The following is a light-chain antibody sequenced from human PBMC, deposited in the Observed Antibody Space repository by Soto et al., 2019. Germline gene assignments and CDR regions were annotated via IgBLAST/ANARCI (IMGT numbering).Light chain of an antibody. Sequence: QSALTQPASVSGSPGQSITVSCTGTSSDVGSYNLVSWYQQHPGKAPKLMIYEGTQRPSGASHLFCGSNSGNTASLTISGLQAEDEANYCGCSYAGSSSVVFGGGTKLTVL. CDR2: EGT. CDR1: SSDVGSYNL. V-gene: IGLV2-23*01. CDR3: CSYAGSSSVV. J-gene: IGLJ2*01.